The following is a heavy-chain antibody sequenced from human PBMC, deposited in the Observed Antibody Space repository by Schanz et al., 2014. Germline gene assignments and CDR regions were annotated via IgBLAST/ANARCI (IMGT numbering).Heavy chain of an antibody. Sequence: QLRVQESGPGLVKPSETLSLTCTVSGGSVRSNTYFWAWIRQPPGKGLEWIGSISYGGSTYSNPSLKSGAPIPGHPSGPPSPLTLTSVTAADSGIYYCASQLVMTSGQYFHHWGHGTLAIVSS. V-gene: IGHV4-39*02. D-gene: IGHD1-1*01. CDR3: ASQLVMTSGQYFHH. CDR2: ISYGGST. CDR1: GGSVRSNTYF. J-gene: IGHJ1*01.